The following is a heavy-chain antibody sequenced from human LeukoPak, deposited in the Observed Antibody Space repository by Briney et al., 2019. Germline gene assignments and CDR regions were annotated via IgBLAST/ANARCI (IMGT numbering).Heavy chain of an antibody. CDR1: GGSISTYY. D-gene: IGHD2-2*01. Sequence: SETLSLTCAVSGGSISTYYWSWIRQPPGKGLEWIGYIHYSGSSNYNPSLKSRVTISLDTSKNQFSLNLNSVTAADTAVYYCARYGLLGLSEINAFDIWGQGTMVTVSS. CDR2: IHYSGSS. J-gene: IGHJ3*02. CDR3: ARYGLLGLSEINAFDI. V-gene: IGHV4-59*12.